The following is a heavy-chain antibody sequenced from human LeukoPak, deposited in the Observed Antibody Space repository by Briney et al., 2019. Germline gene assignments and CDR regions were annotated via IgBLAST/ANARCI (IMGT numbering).Heavy chain of an antibody. CDR2: ISYDGSNK. D-gene: IGHD1-26*01. J-gene: IGHJ3*02. CDR3: VRTLAPQDPIGNAFDI. V-gene: IGHV3-30*03. Sequence: GGSLRLSCTTSGFNFRAYWMGWVRQAPGKGLEWVAVISYDGSNKYYADSVKGRFTISRDNSKNTLYLQMNSLRAEDTAVYYCVRTLAPQDPIGNAFDIWGQGTMVTVSS. CDR1: GFNFRAYW.